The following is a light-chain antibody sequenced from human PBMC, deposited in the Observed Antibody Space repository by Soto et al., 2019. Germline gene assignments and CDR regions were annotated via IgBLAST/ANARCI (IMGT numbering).Light chain of an antibody. V-gene: IGLV2-14*01. J-gene: IGLJ2*01. CDR2: EVS. CDR1: SSDVGGYNY. Sequence: QSALTQPASVSASPGQTIIISCTGTSSDVGGYNYVSWYQQYPGKAPKVMIYEVSNRPSGVSNRFSGSKSGNTASLTISGLQAEDEADYYCTSYTSRSTVLFGGGTKLTVL. CDR3: TSYTSRSTVL.